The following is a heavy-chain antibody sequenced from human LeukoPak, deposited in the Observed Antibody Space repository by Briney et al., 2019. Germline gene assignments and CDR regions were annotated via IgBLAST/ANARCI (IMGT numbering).Heavy chain of an antibody. J-gene: IGHJ4*02. D-gene: IGHD3-3*01. Sequence: SETLSLTCTVSGGSISTTSYYWGWIRQPPGKGLEWIGNIYYSGSTFYNPSFKSRVTISVDTSKNQFSLKVNSMTAADTAVCFCARRTWGGPHYFDYWGQGTLVTVSS. CDR2: IYYSGST. CDR1: GGSISTTSYY. CDR3: ARRTWGGPHYFDY. V-gene: IGHV4-39*01.